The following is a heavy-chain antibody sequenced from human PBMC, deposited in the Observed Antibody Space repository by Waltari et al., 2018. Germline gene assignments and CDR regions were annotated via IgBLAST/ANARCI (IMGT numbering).Heavy chain of an antibody. CDR2: INHSGST. J-gene: IGHJ4*02. CDR3: ASRPLRDFDWLIRY. Sequence: QVQLQQWGAGLLKPSETLSLTCAVYGGSFSGYSWSWIRQPPGKGLEWIGEINHSGSTNYNPSLKSRVTISVDTSKNQVSLKLSSVTAADTAVYYGASRPLRDFDWLIRYWGQGTLVTVSS. CDR1: GGSFSGYS. D-gene: IGHD3-9*01. V-gene: IGHV4-34*01.